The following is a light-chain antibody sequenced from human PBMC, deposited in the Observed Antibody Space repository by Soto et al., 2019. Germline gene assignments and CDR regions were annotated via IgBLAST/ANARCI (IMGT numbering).Light chain of an antibody. V-gene: IGLV1-44*01. CDR3: AAWDDSLSGFV. CDR1: SSSIGSNT. CDR2: SNN. J-gene: IGLJ1*01. Sequence: QLVLTQPPSASGTPGQRVTISCSGSSSSIGSNTVNWYQQLPGTAPKLLIYSNNQRPSGVPDRFFGSKSGPSASLAISGLQSEDEADYYCAAWDDSLSGFVFGAGTKLTVL.